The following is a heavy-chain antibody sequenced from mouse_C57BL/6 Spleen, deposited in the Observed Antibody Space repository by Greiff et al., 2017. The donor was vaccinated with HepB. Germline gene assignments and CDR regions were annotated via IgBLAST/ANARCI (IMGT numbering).Heavy chain of an antibody. CDR3: ARAVITTVVGYFDV. J-gene: IGHJ1*03. D-gene: IGHD1-1*01. CDR1: GYTFTSYG. Sequence: VKLVESGAELARPGASVKLSCKASGYTFTSYGISWVKQRTGQGLEWIGEIYPRSGNTYYNEKFKGKATLTADKSSSTAYMELRSLTSEDSAVYFCARAVITTVVGYFDVWGTGTTVTVSS. CDR2: IYPRSGNT. V-gene: IGHV1-81*01.